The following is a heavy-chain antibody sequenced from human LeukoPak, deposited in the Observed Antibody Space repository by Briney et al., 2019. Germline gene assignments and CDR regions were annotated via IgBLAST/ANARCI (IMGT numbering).Heavy chain of an antibody. V-gene: IGHV3-43*01. CDR1: GFTFDDYT. Sequence: GGSLRLPCAASGFTFDDYTMHWVRQAPGKGLEWVSLISWDGGSTYYADSVKGRFTISRDNSKNSLYLQMNSLRTEDTALYYCAKGKGSGYYGSGLDYWGQGTLVTVSS. CDR2: ISWDGGST. J-gene: IGHJ4*02. D-gene: IGHD3-3*01. CDR3: AKGKGSGYYGSGLDY.